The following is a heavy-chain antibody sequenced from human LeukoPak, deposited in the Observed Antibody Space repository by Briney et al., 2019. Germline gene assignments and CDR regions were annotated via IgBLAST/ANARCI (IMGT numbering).Heavy chain of an antibody. D-gene: IGHD3-10*01. Sequence: GGSLRLSCAASGFTFSNYGMHWVRQAPGKGLDWVAVISYDGSTEYYADSVKGRFTISRDNSKNTMYLQMNSLRVEDTAVYYCAVTMVRGVMVPFDYWGQGTLVTVSS. J-gene: IGHJ4*02. CDR2: ISYDGSTE. CDR3: AVTMVRGVMVPFDY. CDR1: GFTFSNYG. V-gene: IGHV3-30*03.